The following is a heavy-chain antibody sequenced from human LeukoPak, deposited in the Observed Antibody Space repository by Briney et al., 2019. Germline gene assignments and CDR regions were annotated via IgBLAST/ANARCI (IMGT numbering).Heavy chain of an antibody. CDR1: GFTFSDYY. Sequence: GGSLRLSCAASGFTFSDYYMSWIRQAPGKGLEWVSYISSSGSTIYYADSVKGRFTISRDNAKNSLYLQMNSLRAEDTAVYYCAREVGATNSIRFDPWGQGTLVTVSS. CDR2: ISSSGSTI. D-gene: IGHD1-26*01. V-gene: IGHV3-11*01. J-gene: IGHJ5*02. CDR3: AREVGATNSIRFDP.